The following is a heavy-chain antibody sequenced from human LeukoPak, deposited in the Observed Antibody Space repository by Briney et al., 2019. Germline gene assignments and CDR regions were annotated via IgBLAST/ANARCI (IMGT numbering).Heavy chain of an antibody. J-gene: IGHJ6*02. CDR2: IVVGSGNT. D-gene: IGHD4-17*01. V-gene: IGHV1-58*02. CDR3: AAHPDYGDYDGIPMPYYYYGMDV. CDR1: GFTFTSSA. Sequence: ASVKASCKASGFTFTSSAMQWVRQARGQRLEWIGWIVVGSGNTNYAQKFQERVTITRDMSTSTAYMELSSLRSEDTAVYYCAAHPDYGDYDGIPMPYYYYGMDVWGQGTTVTVSS.